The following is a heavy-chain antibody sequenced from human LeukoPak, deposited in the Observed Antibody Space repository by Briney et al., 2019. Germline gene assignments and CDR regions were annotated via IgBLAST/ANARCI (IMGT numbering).Heavy chain of an antibody. CDR3: ARAPYYYGSGGALDY. J-gene: IGHJ4*02. CDR2: IGTAGDT. Sequence: GGSLRLSCAASGFTFSSYDMHWVRHATGKGLEWVSAIGTAGDTYYPGSVKGRFTISRENAKNPLYLQMNSLRAGDTAVYYCARAPYYYGSGGALDYWGQGTLVTVSS. V-gene: IGHV3-13*01. D-gene: IGHD3-10*01. CDR1: GFTFSSYD.